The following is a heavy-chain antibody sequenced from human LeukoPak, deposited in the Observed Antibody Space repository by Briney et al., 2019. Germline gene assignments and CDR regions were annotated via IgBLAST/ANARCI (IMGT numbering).Heavy chain of an antibody. J-gene: IGHJ4*02. CDR1: GYNFMTYW. CDR3: ARASGDGRFDY. V-gene: IGHV5-51*01. Sequence: GESLKISCKVSGYNFMTYWIGWVRQMPGKGLEWMGIIYPGESDIRYSPSFQGQVTISADKSISTACLQWSSLKASDTAIYYCARASGDGRFDYWGQGTLVTVSS. CDR2: IYPGESDI. D-gene: IGHD4-17*01.